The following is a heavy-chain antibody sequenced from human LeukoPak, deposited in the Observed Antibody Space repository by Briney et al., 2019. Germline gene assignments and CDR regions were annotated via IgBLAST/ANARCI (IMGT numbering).Heavy chain of an antibody. Sequence: PGGSLRLSCAASGFTFSDYYMSWIRQAPGKGLEWVSYISSSGSTIYYADSVKGRFTISRDNSKNTLYLQMNSLRAEDTAVYYCAKDERDIVVVPAAISDYWGQGTLVTVSS. CDR1: GFTFSDYY. J-gene: IGHJ4*02. CDR2: ISSSGSTI. CDR3: AKDERDIVVVPAAISDY. D-gene: IGHD2-2*01. V-gene: IGHV3-11*01.